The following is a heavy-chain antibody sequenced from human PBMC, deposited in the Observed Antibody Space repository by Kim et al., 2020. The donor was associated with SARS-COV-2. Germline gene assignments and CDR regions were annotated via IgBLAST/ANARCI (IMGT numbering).Heavy chain of an antibody. Sequence: SETLSLTCTVSGGSISSSSYYWGWIRQPPGKGLEWIGSIYYSGSTYYNPSLKSRVTISVDTSKNQFSLKLSSVTAADTAVYYCARLRPTYYYGSGSYLGWFDPWGQGTLVTVSS. J-gene: IGHJ5*02. CDR1: GGSISSSSYY. D-gene: IGHD3-10*01. CDR2: IYYSGST. CDR3: ARLRPTYYYGSGSYLGWFDP. V-gene: IGHV4-39*07.